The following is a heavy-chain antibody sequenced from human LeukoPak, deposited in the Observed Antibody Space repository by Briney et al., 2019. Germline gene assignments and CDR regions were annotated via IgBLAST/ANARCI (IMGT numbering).Heavy chain of an antibody. CDR1: GFTFDDYG. J-gene: IGHJ6*03. CDR2: INWNGGST. V-gene: IGHV3-20*04. CDR3: ARMVGSSYYYYYMDV. D-gene: IGHD1-26*01. Sequence: GGSLRLSCAASGFTFDDYGMSWVRQAPGKGLEWVSGINWNGGSTGYADSVKGRFTISRDNAKNSLYLQMNSLRAEDTALYYCARMVGSSYYYYYMDVWGKGTTVTVSS.